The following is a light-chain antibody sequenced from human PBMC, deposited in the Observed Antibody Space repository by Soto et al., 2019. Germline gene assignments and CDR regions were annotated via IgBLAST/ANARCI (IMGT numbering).Light chain of an antibody. CDR2: EVS. V-gene: IGLV2-14*01. CDR1: SSDVGAYNY. Sequence: QSALTQPASVSGSPGQSVTISCTGTSSDVGAYNYVSWYQHHPGKAPKLIIYEVSYRPSGVSNRFSGSKSGNTASLTISGLQAEDEADYYCSSYASSNTLLFGGGTKLNVL. J-gene: IGLJ2*01. CDR3: SSYASSNTLL.